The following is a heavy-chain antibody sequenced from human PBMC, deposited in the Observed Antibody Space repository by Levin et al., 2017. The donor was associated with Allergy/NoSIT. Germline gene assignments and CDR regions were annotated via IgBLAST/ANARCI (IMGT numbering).Heavy chain of an antibody. D-gene: IGHD6-13*01. CDR1: GYTFTGYY. V-gene: IGHV1-2*02. CDR3: ARGGWGSSSWYVFNY. Sequence: PRASVKVSCKASGYTFTGYYMHWVRQAPGQGLEWMGWINPNSGGTNYAQKFQGRVTMTRDTSISTAYMELSRLRSDDTAVYYCARGGWGSSSWYVFNYWGQGTLVTVSS. J-gene: IGHJ4*02. CDR2: INPNSGGT.